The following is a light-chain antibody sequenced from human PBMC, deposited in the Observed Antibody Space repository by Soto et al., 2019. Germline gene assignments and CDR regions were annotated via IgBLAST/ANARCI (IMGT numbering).Light chain of an antibody. CDR3: QQYNNWPPIT. CDR2: GAS. V-gene: IGKV3-15*01. CDR1: HSVSSN. J-gene: IGKJ5*01. Sequence: EIVMTHSPATLSVSPGEGVTLSCRASHSVSSNLAWYQQRPGQAPRLLIYGASTRATGIPARFSGSGSGTEFTLTISSLQSEDFAVYYCQQYNNWPPITFGQGTRLEIK.